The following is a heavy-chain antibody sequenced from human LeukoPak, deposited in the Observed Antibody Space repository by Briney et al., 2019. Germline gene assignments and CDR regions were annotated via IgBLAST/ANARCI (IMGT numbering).Heavy chain of an antibody. J-gene: IGHJ4*02. D-gene: IGHD3/OR15-3a*01. V-gene: IGHV4-34*01. CDR1: GGSFSGYY. CDR3: ARASGTEYDY. CDR2: INHSGST. Sequence: SETLPLTCAVYGGSFSGYYWSWIRQPPGKGLEWIGEINHSGSTNYNPSLKSRVTISVDTSKNQFSLKLSSVTAADTAVYYCARASGTEYDYWGQGTLVTVSS.